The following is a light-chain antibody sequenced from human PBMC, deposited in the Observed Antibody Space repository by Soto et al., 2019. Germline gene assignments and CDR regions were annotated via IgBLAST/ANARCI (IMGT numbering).Light chain of an antibody. CDR1: QSVSSH. CDR2: GAS. J-gene: IGKJ1*01. CDR3: QKYNNWWT. V-gene: IGKV3-15*01. Sequence: EIVMTQSPAPLSVSPGERATLSCRASQSVSSHLAWYQQTPGQAPRLLLYGASTRATGISARFSGSGSGTEFTLTIRSLQSEDCAVYYCQKYNNWWTSGQGTKVEIK.